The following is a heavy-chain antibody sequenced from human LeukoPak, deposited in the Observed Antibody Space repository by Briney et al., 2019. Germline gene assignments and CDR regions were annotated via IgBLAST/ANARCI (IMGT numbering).Heavy chain of an antibody. Sequence: GASVKVSCKASGYTFTGYYMHWVRQAPGQGLEWMGWINPKSGGTNYAQKLQGRVTMTTDTSTSTAYIDLSSLRSCDAAVYDCRRGFREAVQPQPLASSLLPNDYWGQGTLVSVSS. CDR1: GYTFTGYY. CDR2: INPKSGGT. J-gene: IGHJ4*02. D-gene: IGHD2-2*01. CDR3: RRGFREAVQPQPLASSLLPNDY. V-gene: IGHV1-2*02.